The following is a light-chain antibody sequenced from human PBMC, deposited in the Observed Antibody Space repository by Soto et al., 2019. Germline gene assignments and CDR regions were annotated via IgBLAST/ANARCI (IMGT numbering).Light chain of an antibody. V-gene: IGLV2-14*01. Sequence: QSALTQPASVSGSPGQSITISCTGTTNDVGLYNYVSWYQRHPGKAPKLMIYDVTHRPSGVSYRFSGSKSGNTASLTISGLQVEAEAEYYCSSYTITTSYVFGTGTKLTVL. CDR2: DVT. CDR3: SSYTITTSYV. CDR1: TNDVGLYNY. J-gene: IGLJ1*01.